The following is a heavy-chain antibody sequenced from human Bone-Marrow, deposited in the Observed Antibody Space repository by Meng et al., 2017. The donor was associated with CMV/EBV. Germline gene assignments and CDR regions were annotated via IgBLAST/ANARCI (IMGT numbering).Heavy chain of an antibody. CDR1: GYTFTGYY. CDR2: INPNSGGT. CDR3: ARDPNPSIAAAGTFGY. D-gene: IGHD6-13*01. V-gene: IGHV1-2*02. Sequence: ASVKVSCKASGYTFTGYYMHWVRQAPGQGLEWMGWINPNSGGTNYAQKFQGRVTMTRDTSISTAYMELSRLRSDDTAVYYCARDPNPSIAAAGTFGYWGQGTLVTAPQ. J-gene: IGHJ4*02.